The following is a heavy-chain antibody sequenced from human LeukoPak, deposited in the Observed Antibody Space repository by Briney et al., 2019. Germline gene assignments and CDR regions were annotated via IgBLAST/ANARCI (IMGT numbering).Heavy chain of an antibody. V-gene: IGHV3-9*01. CDR3: GKDMKYSTRWLDY. J-gene: IGHJ4*02. CDR1: GFTFEDYA. Sequence: GGSLRLSCAASGFTFEDYAMHWVRQAPGKGLEWVSGISWNSNSIGYADPVKGRFTISRDNAKNSLYLQMNSLRAEDTALYYCGKDMKYSTRWLDYWGQGTLVTVSS. D-gene: IGHD2-2*01. CDR2: ISWNSNSI.